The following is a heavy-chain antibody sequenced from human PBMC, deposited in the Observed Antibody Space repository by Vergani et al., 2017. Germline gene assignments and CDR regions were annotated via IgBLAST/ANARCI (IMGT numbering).Heavy chain of an antibody. V-gene: IGHV3-30*18. CDR1: GFTFSSYG. CDR2: ISYDGSNK. J-gene: IGHJ5*02. Sequence: QVQLVQSGAEVKKPGSSVKVSCKASGFTFSSYGMHWVRQAPGKGLEWVAVISYDGSNKYYADSVKGRFTISRDNSKNTLYLQMNSLRAEDTAVYYCAKDGQYQLLFPSGWFDPWGQGTLVTVSS. CDR3: AKDGQYQLLFPSGWFDP. D-gene: IGHD2-2*01.